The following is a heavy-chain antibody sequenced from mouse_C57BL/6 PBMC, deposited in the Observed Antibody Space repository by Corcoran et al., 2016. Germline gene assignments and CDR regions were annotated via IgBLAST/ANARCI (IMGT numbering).Heavy chain of an antibody. CDR1: GYTFTTSG. D-gene: IGHD2-12*01. V-gene: IGHV9-3*01. CDR3: ANSYPYAMDY. J-gene: IGHJ4*01. CDR2: INTYSGVP. Sequence: QIQLVQSGPELKKPGETVKISCKASGYTFTTSGMSWVEQAPGKGLKWMGWINTYSGVPTYADDFKGRFAFSLETSASTAYLQINNLKNEDTATYFCANSYPYAMDYWGQGTSVTVSS.